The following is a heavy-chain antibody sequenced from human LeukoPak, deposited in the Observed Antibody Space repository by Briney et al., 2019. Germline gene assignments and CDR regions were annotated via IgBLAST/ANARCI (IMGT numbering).Heavy chain of an antibody. CDR3: AKDAAGPEY. CDR2: VSGSGAST. CDR1: GVTFSSYA. D-gene: IGHD6-13*01. J-gene: IGHJ4*02. V-gene: IGHV3-23*01. Sequence: GGSLRISCTASGVTASGVTFSSYAMSWVRQAPGKGLEWVSAVSGSGASTYYSDSVKGRFTISRDNSKNTVYLQMNSLRVEDSALYFCAKDAAGPEYWGQGTLVTVSS.